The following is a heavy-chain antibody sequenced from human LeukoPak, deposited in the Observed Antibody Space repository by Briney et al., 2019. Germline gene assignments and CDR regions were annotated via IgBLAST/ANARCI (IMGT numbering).Heavy chain of an antibody. Sequence: GASVKVSCKASGYTFTGYYMHWVRQAPGQGLEWMGWINPDSGGTYYAQKFQGRVTMTRDTSISTAYMELIGLTSDDTAVYYCAREGLSTSTWHICDFWGRGTLVTVSS. D-gene: IGHD2-2*01. CDR2: INPDSGGT. CDR1: GYTFTGYY. J-gene: IGHJ4*02. CDR3: AREGLSTSTWHICDF. V-gene: IGHV1-2*02.